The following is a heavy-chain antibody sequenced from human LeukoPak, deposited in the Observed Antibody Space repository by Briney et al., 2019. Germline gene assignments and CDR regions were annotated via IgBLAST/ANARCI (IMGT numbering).Heavy chain of an antibody. CDR2: IRYDGSNK. J-gene: IGHJ2*01. CDR1: GFTFSSYG. Sequence: GSLRLSCAASGFTFSSYGMHWVRQAPGKGLEWVAFIRYDGSNKYYADSVKGRFTISRDNSKSTLYLQMNSLRTEDTAVYYCARRWYFDLWGRGTLVTVSS. CDR3: ARRWYFDL. V-gene: IGHV3-30*02.